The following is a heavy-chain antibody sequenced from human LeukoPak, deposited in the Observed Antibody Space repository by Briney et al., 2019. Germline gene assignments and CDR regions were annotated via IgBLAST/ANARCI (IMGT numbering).Heavy chain of an antibody. Sequence: PGGSLRLSCAASGFTFSSYGMHWVRQAPGKGLEWVAFIRYDGSNKYYADSVKGRFTISRDNSKNTLYLQMNSLRAEDTAVYYCAKDLHPRRDVGSVDAFDIWGQGTMVTVSS. CDR2: IRYDGSNK. CDR1: GFTFSSYG. D-gene: IGHD5-24*01. CDR3: AKDLHPRRDVGSVDAFDI. J-gene: IGHJ3*02. V-gene: IGHV3-30*02.